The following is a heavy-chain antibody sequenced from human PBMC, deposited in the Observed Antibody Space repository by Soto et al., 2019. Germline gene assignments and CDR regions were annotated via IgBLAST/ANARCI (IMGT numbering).Heavy chain of an antibody. CDR1: GFTFSSYW. J-gene: IGHJ5*02. V-gene: IGHV3-7*01. CDR3: ARDIAVAANWFDP. D-gene: IGHD6-19*01. Sequence: EVPLVESGGSLVQPGGSLRLSCAASGFTFSSYWMSWVRQAPGKGLEWVANIKQDGSEKYYVDSVKGRFTISRDNAKNSLYLQMNSLRAEDTAVYYCARDIAVAANWFDPWGQGTLVTVSS. CDR2: IKQDGSEK.